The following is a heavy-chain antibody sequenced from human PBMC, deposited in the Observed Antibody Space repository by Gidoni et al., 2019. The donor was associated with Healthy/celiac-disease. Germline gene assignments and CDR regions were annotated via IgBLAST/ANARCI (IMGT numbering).Heavy chain of an antibody. CDR1: GGSFRGYY. D-gene: IGHD3-22*01. J-gene: IGHJ1*01. V-gene: IGHV4-34*01. CDR2: INHSGST. Sequence: QVQLQQWGAGLLKTSETLSRTCAVSGGSFRGYYWSWIRQPPGKGLEWIGEINHSGSTNYNPSLKSRVTISVDTSKNQFSLKLSSVTAADTAVYYCARGSSGYWASKYFQHWGQGTLVTVSS. CDR3: ARGSSGYWASKYFQH.